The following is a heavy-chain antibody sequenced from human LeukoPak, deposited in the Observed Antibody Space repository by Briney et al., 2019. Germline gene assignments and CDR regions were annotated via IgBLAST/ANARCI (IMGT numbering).Heavy chain of an antibody. CDR3: ARQKCTSASCLTKNAFDI. Sequence: SETLSLTCTVSGSISGYYWSWIRQPPGKGLQWIGYIYTSGSTNYNPSLESRVTISVDTSKNQFSLDLSSVTAADTAVYYCARQKCTSASCLTKNAFDIWGQGTMVTVSS. D-gene: IGHD2-2*01. CDR1: GSISGYY. V-gene: IGHV4-4*09. J-gene: IGHJ3*02. CDR2: IYTSGST.